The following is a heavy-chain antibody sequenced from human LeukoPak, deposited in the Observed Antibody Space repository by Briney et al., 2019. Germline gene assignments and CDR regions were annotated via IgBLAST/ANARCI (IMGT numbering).Heavy chain of an antibody. CDR3: AREWEHTASSIDAFDI. CDR1: GFTFSNYW. J-gene: IGHJ3*02. CDR2: INSDGSIT. Sequence: PAGGSLRLSCAASGFTFSNYWMHWVRQAPGRGLMWVSRINSDGSITNYADSVKGRFTISRDNAKNTLYLQMNSLRADDTAVYYCAREWEHTASSIDAFDIWGQGTMVTVSS. D-gene: IGHD1-26*01. V-gene: IGHV3-74*01.